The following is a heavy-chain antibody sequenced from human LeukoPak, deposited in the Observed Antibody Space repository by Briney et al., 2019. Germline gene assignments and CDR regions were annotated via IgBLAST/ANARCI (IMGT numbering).Heavy chain of an antibody. Sequence: SQTLSLTCAISWDSVSSNSAAWNWIRQPPGKGLEWIGYITGSIHYSGSTSYNPSLKSRVTISVDTSMNQFSLKLSSVTAADTAVYYCARDSRDYGSGSYWDVWGQGTTVTLSS. J-gene: IGHJ6*02. V-gene: IGHV4-61*01. CDR2: ITGSIHYSGST. CDR3: ARDSRDYGSGSYWDV. CDR1: WDSVSSNSAA. D-gene: IGHD3-10*01.